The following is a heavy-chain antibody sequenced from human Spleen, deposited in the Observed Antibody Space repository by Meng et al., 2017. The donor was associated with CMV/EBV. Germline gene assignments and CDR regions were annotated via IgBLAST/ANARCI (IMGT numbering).Heavy chain of an antibody. CDR1: GGSVSSGGYY. CDR2: IYYSGST. J-gene: IGHJ4*02. CDR3: ARVSSGWDYFDY. Sequence: VRRQESGPGLVSPTQTLSPTCTVSGGSVSSGGYYCTWIRQHPGKGLEWFGHIYYSGSTFYNPSLKRRVIISIDTSKNQFSLNLRSVTAADTAVYYCARVSSGWDYFDYWGQGTLVTVSS. V-gene: IGHV4-31*02. D-gene: IGHD6-19*01.